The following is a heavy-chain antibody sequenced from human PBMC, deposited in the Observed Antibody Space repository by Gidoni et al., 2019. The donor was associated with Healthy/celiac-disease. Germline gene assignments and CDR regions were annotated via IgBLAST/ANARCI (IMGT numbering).Heavy chain of an antibody. CDR2: IIPIFGTA. CDR3: ARGSEYSSGWYPSWYY. J-gene: IGHJ4*02. Sequence: QVQLVQSGAEVKKPGSSVKVSCKASGGTFSSYAISWVRPAPGKGLEWMGGIIPIFGTANYAQKFQGRVTITADKSTSTAYMELSSLRSEDTAVYYCARGSEYSSGWYPSWYYWGQGTLVTVSS. V-gene: IGHV1-69*06. D-gene: IGHD6-19*01. CDR1: GGTFSSYA.